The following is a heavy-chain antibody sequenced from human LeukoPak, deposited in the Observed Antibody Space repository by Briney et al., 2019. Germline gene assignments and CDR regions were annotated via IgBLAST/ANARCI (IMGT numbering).Heavy chain of an antibody. CDR1: GFTFSSYA. J-gene: IGHJ4*02. CDR3: AKSVQLLWFGESSPGY. CDR2: ISGSGGST. V-gene: IGHV3-23*01. D-gene: IGHD3-10*01. Sequence: PGGSLRLSCAASGFTFSSYAMSWVRQAPGKGLEWVSAISGSGGSTYYADSVKGRFTISRDNSKNTLYLQMHSLRAEDTAVYYGAKSVQLLWFGESSPGYWGQGTLVTVSS.